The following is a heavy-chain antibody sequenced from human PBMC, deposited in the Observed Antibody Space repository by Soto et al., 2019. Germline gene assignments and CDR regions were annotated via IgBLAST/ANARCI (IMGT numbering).Heavy chain of an antibody. CDR1: GGTFSSYA. Sequence: KTRGASVKVSCKASGGTFSSYAISWVRQAPGQGLEWMGGIIPIFGTANYAQKFQGRVTITADESTSTAYMELSSLRSEDTAVYYCARVKAIAAPLDAFDIWGQGTMVTVSS. CDR2: IIPIFGTA. V-gene: IGHV1-69*13. CDR3: ARVKAIAAPLDAFDI. J-gene: IGHJ3*02. D-gene: IGHD6-6*01.